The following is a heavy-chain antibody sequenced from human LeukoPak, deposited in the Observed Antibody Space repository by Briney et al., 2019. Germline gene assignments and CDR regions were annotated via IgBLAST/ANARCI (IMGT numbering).Heavy chain of an antibody. CDR1: GGTFSSYA. Sequence: SVKVSCKASGGTFSSYAISWVRQAPGQGLEWMGRIIPILGIANYAQKFQGRVTITADKSTSTAYMELSSLRSEDTAVYYCARGRYYYGSGSYSRFDPWGQGTLVTVSS. J-gene: IGHJ5*02. CDR3: ARGRYYYGSGSYSRFDP. V-gene: IGHV1-69*04. CDR2: IIPILGIA. D-gene: IGHD3-10*01.